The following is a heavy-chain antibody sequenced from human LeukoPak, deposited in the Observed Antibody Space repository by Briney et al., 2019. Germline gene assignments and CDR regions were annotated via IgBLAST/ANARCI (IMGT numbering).Heavy chain of an antibody. Sequence: GGSLRLSCEASGFTFSNYVIHWVRQAPGKGLEWLAVISYDGTNKYYADSVKGRFTISRDHSKTTVDLQMDSLGGADTAVYYCARSPTYYYMDVRGKGTTVTVSS. CDR3: ARSPTYYYMDV. J-gene: IGHJ6*03. CDR1: GFTFSNYV. V-gene: IGHV3-30-3*01. CDR2: ISYDGTNK.